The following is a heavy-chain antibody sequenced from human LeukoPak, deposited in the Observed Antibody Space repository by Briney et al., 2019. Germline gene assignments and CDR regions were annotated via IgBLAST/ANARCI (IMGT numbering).Heavy chain of an antibody. CDR2: ISYDGSNK. D-gene: IGHD6-13*01. Sequence: GRSLRLSCAASGFTFSSYAMHWVRQAPGKGLEWVAVISYDGSNKYYADSVKGRFTISRDNSKNTLYLQMNSLRAEDTAVYYCARTVKGSSWYSLFDYWGQGTLVTVSS. J-gene: IGHJ4*02. CDR3: ARTVKGSSWYSLFDY. CDR1: GFTFSSYA. V-gene: IGHV3-30*04.